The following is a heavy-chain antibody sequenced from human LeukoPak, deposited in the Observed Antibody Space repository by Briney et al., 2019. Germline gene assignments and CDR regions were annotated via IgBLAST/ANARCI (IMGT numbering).Heavy chain of an antibody. Sequence: GGSLRLSCAASGFTFSSYAMSWVHQAPGKGLEWVSAISGSGGSTYYADSVKGRFTISRDNSKNTLYLQMNSLRAEDTAVYYCARVSAGYSYGYGASFDYWGQGTLVTVSS. D-gene: IGHD5-18*01. V-gene: IGHV3-23*01. J-gene: IGHJ4*02. CDR2: ISGSGGST. CDR3: ARVSAGYSYGYGASFDY. CDR1: GFTFSSYA.